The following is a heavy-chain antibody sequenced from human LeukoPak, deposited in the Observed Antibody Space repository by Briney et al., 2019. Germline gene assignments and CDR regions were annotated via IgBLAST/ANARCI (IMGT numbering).Heavy chain of an antibody. D-gene: IGHD3-10*01. CDR1: GFTFDDYA. CDR3: AKDIAPGDYYGSGSSVGGLDY. J-gene: IGHJ4*02. CDR2: ISWDGGST. Sequence: GGSLRLSCAASGFTFDDYAMHWIRQAPGKGLEWVSLISWDGGSTYYADSVKGRFTISRDNSKNSLYPQMNSLRAEDTALYYCAKDIAPGDYYGSGSSVGGLDYWGQGTLVTVSS. V-gene: IGHV3-43D*03.